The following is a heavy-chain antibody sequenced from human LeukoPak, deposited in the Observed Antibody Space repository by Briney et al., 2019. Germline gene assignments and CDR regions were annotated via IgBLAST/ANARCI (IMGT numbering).Heavy chain of an antibody. D-gene: IGHD2-8*02. Sequence: PAEPLSLTCTLSGGSISIYYWGWIRQPPGKGLEWIGYIYHSGSTNYDPSLKSRVTISVDTSKNQFSLRLSSVTAADTAVYYCVRHLSTGQTDYWGQGTLVTVSS. CDR1: GGSISIYY. CDR3: VRHLSTGQTDY. J-gene: IGHJ4*02. V-gene: IGHV4-59*08. CDR2: IYHSGST.